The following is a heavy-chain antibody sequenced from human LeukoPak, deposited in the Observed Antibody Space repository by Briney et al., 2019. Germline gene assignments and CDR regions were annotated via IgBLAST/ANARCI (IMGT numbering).Heavy chain of an antibody. J-gene: IGHJ6*03. CDR2: ISWDGGST. Sequence: QPGGSLRLSCAASGFTFDDYAMHWVRQAPGKGLEWVSLISWDGGSTYYADSVKGRFTISRDNSKNSLYLQMNSLRAEDTALCYCAKGFNYDPYYYMDVWGKGTTVTVSS. CDR3: AKGFNYDPYYYMDV. CDR1: GFTFDDYA. V-gene: IGHV3-43D*04. D-gene: IGHD3-3*01.